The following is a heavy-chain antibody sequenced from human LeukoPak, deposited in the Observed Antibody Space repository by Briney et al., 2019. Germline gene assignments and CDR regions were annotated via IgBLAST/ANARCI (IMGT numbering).Heavy chain of an antibody. Sequence: GGSLRLSCAASGFTFSSSWMTWVRQAPGKGLEWVANIKQGGSEKYYVDFVKGRFTISRDNAKNSLYLQMNSLRAEDTAVYYCVSNRGLGHWGQGTLVTVSS. CDR1: GFTFSSSW. CDR2: IKQGGSEK. J-gene: IGHJ4*02. D-gene: IGHD1-14*01. CDR3: VSNRGLGH. V-gene: IGHV3-7*01.